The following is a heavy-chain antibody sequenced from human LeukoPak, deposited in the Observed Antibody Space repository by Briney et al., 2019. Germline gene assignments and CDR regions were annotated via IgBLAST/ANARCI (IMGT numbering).Heavy chain of an antibody. D-gene: IGHD2-21*01. CDR3: ARHVAQRPHFFDY. CDR1: GGSISSYY. Sequence: SETLSLTCTVSGGSISSYYWSWIRQPPGKGLEWIGYIYYSGSTKYNSSLRSRVTVSVDTSKNQFSLNLSSVTAADTAVYYCARHVAQRPHFFDYWGQGTLVTVSS. V-gene: IGHV4-59*08. CDR2: IYYSGST. J-gene: IGHJ4*02.